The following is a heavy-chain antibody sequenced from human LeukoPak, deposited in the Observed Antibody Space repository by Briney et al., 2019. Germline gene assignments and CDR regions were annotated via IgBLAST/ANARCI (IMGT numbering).Heavy chain of an antibody. D-gene: IGHD5-24*01. V-gene: IGHV1-18*01. CDR1: GYTFTTYG. J-gene: IGHJ4*02. Sequence: ASVKVSCKTSGYTFTTYGISWVRQALGQGLEWMRWISAYNGDTHYAQKLQGRVTMTTDTSTSTAYMELRSLRSDDTAVYYCARGRDGFNPYYFDYWGQGTLVTVSS. CDR2: ISAYNGDT. CDR3: ARGRDGFNPYYFDY.